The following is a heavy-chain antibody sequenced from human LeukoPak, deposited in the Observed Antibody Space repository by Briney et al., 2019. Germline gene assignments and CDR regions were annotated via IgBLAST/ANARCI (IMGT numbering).Heavy chain of an antibody. CDR1: GYTFTSYG. D-gene: IGHD3-16*01. V-gene: IGHV1-18*04. J-gene: IGHJ4*02. CDR3: AKDRLRLGEFSDFDY. CDR2: ISAYNGNT. Sequence: EASVKVSCKASGYTFTSYGISWVRQAPGQGLEWMGWISAYNGNTTYAQKLQGRVTMTTDTSTSTAYMELRSLRSNDTAVYYCAKDRLRLGEFSDFDYWGQGTLVTVSS.